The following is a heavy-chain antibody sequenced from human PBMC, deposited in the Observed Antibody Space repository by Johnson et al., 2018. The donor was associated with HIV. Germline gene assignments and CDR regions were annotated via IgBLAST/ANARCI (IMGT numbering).Heavy chain of an antibody. CDR2: IRYDGSNK. D-gene: IGHD5-24*01. Sequence: QVQLVESGGGLVQPGRSLRLSCAASGFTFSTYAMNWVRQAPGKGLEWVAFIRYDGSNKYYADSVKGRFTISRDNSKNTLYLQMNSLRAEDTAVYYCAKDCGRWLQSDAFDIWGQGTMVTVSS. CDR3: AKDCGRWLQSDAFDI. V-gene: IGHV3-30*02. CDR1: GFTFSTYA. J-gene: IGHJ3*02.